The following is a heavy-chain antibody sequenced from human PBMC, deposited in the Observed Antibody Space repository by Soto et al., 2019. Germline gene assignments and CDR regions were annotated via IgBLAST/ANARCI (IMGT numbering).Heavy chain of an antibody. CDR2: ISYEGSNK. CDR3: AKDLAATLSYYYSCGMDV. J-gene: IGHJ6*02. CDR1: GFTFSSYG. Sequence: GGSLRLSCAASGFTFSSYGMHWVRQAPGKGLEWVAVISYEGSNKSYADSVKGRFTISRDNSKNTLYLQMNSLRAEDTAVYYCAKDLAATLSYYYSCGMDVWRQGTTVTVSS. D-gene: IGHD2-15*01. V-gene: IGHV3-30*18.